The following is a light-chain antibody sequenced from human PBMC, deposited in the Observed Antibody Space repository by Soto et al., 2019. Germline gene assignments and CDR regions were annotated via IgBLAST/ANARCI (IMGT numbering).Light chain of an antibody. V-gene: IGKV1-39*01. CDR1: QNIRSY. Sequence: DIQMTQSPSSLPASVGDRVTITCRASQNIRSYLNWYQQTPGKAPKLLIYAASSLQSGVPSRFSGSESGTDFTLTISSLQPEDFATYYCQQTYSTCTFGGGTKVDIK. CDR3: QQTYSTCT. J-gene: IGKJ4*01. CDR2: AAS.